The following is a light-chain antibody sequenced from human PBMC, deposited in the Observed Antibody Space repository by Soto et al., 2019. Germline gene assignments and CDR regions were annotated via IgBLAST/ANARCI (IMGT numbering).Light chain of an antibody. J-gene: IGKJ1*01. CDR2: GAS. Sequence: EIVLTQSPGTLSLSPGERATLSCRASQSVSSSYLAWYQQKPGQAPRLLIYGASSRATGIPDRFSGSGSGTDFTLTISRLKPEDFAVYYCQQYGSSPGTFGQGTKVDIK. CDR3: QQYGSSPGT. CDR1: QSVSSSY. V-gene: IGKV3-20*01.